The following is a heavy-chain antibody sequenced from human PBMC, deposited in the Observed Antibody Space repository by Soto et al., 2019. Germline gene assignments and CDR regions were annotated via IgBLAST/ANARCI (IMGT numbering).Heavy chain of an antibody. CDR3: ATRLAATVVTPRLLY. J-gene: IGHJ4*01. D-gene: IGHD6-25*01. V-gene: IGHV1-69*06. CDR2: IIPIFGTA. Sequence: SVKVSCKASGGTFSSYAISWVRQAPGQGLEWMGGIIPIFGTANYAQKFQGRVTMTEDTSTDTAYMELSSLRSEDTAVYYCATRLAATVVTPRLLYWGHGTLVTVSS. CDR1: GGTFSSYA.